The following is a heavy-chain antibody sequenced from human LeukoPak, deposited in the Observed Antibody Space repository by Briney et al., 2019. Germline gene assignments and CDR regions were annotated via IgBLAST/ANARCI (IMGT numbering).Heavy chain of an antibody. D-gene: IGHD6-13*01. Sequence: SETLSLTCAVYGGSFSTYFWSWIRQPPGKGLDWIGYIYYSGSTDYNPSLKSRVTILVDTSKNQFSLKLSSVTAADTAVYYCARGIAAAGGTAFDYWGQGALVAVSS. CDR1: GGSFSTYF. CDR3: ARGIAAAGGTAFDY. CDR2: IYYSGST. V-gene: IGHV4-59*01. J-gene: IGHJ4*02.